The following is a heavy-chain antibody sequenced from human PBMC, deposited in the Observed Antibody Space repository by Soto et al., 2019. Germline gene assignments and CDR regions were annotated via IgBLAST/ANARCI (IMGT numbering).Heavy chain of an antibody. V-gene: IGHV3-15*01. J-gene: IGHJ4*02. CDR1: GFTFSNAW. D-gene: IGHD5-12*01. CDR2: IKSKTDGGTT. CDR3: TTGEAYRDGYCLDY. Sequence: GGSLRLSCAASGFTFSNAWMSWVRQAPGKGLEWVGRIKSKTDGGTTDYAAPVKGRFTISRDDSKNTLYLQMNSLKTEDTAVYYCTTGEAYRDGYCLDYWGQGTLVTVSS.